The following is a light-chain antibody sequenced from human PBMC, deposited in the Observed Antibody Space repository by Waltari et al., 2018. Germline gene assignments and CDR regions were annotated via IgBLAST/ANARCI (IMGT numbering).Light chain of an antibody. CDR2: QDN. Sequence: SYELTQPPSVSVSPGHTASITCSGDTLGDKYACWYQQKPGQFPVLVIYQDNKRPSGIPERFSGSNSGNTATLTISGTQAMDEADYYCQAWDSRTAGVFGGGTKLTVL. J-gene: IGLJ2*01. V-gene: IGLV3-1*01. CDR1: TLGDKY. CDR3: QAWDSRTAGV.